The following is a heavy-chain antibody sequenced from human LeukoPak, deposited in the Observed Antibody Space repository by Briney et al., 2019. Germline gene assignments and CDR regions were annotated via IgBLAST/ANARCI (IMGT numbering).Heavy chain of an antibody. D-gene: IGHD2-2*01. CDR3: ANPFWVVPAAFDY. CDR1: GFTFSSYW. Sequence: PGGSLRLSCAASGFTFSSYWMHWVRQAPGKGLVWVSRINSDGSSTSYADSVKGRFTISRDNSKNTLYLQMNSLRAEDTAVYYCANPFWVVPAAFDYWGRGPLAPVSS. CDR2: INSDGSST. J-gene: IGHJ4*02. V-gene: IGHV3-74*01.